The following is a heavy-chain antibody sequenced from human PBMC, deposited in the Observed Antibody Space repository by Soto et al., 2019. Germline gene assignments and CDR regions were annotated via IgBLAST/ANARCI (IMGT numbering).Heavy chain of an antibody. V-gene: IGHV3-21*01. CDR1: GFIFSSYS. D-gene: IGHD6-19*01. J-gene: IGHJ4*02. Sequence: GGSLRLSCAASGFIFSSYSMNWVRQAPGKGLEWVSFISSSSSYIYYADSVKGRFTISRDNAKNSLYLQMNSLRAEDTAVYYCAKGGRQWLVTSDFNYWGQGALVTVSS. CDR2: ISSSSSYI. CDR3: AKGGRQWLVTSDFNY.